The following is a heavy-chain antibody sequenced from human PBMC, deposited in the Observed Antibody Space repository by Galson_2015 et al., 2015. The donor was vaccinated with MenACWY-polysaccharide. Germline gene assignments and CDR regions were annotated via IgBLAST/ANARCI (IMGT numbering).Heavy chain of an antibody. Sequence: SLRLSCAASGFTFSTYWMNWVRQAPGKGLEWVSRINSDGSSTTYADSVKGRFTISRDNSKNTLYLQMNSLRVEDTAVYYCAKAHIAARPDRPMVIFYYLIVWGKGTMVAVSS. V-gene: IGHV3-74*01. J-gene: IGHJ6*03. CDR2: INSDGSST. CDR3: AKAHIAARPDRPMVIFYYLIV. CDR1: GFTFSTYW. D-gene: IGHD6-6*01.